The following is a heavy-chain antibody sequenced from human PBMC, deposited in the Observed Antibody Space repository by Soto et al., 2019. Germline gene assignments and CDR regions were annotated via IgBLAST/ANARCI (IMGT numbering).Heavy chain of an antibody. CDR3: VKESEGRNRDFDY. Sequence: PGGSLRLSCSVSGFTFRSYSMHWVRQAPGKGLECVSGISSNGGSTYYADSVQGRFTISRDNSKNTLYLQMSSLRAEDTAVYYCVKESEGRNRDFDYWGQGTLVTVSS. V-gene: IGHV3-64D*06. J-gene: IGHJ4*02. CDR2: ISSNGGST. D-gene: IGHD1-1*01. CDR1: GFTFRSYS.